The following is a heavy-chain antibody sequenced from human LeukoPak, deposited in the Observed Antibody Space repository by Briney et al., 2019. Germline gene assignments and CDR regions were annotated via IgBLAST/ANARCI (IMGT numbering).Heavy chain of an antibody. Sequence: PGRSLRLSCAASGFTFSSYAMHWVRQAPGKGLEWVSGISWNSGSIGYADSVKGRFTISRDNAKNSLYLQMNSLRAEDTALYYCAKDHSLGYYYGMDVWGQGTTVTVSS. CDR3: AKDHSLGYYYGMDV. D-gene: IGHD2-21*01. CDR2: ISWNSGSI. V-gene: IGHV3-9*01. J-gene: IGHJ6*02. CDR1: GFTFSSYA.